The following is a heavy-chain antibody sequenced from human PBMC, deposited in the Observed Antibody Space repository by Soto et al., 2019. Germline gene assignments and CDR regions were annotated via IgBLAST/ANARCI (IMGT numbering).Heavy chain of an antibody. CDR2: FDPEDGET. V-gene: IGHV1-24*01. D-gene: IGHD2-15*01. CDR1: GYTFTGYY. CDR3: TAAAGDYYGMDV. Sequence: GASVKVSCKASGYTFTGYYMHWVRQAPGQGLEWMGGFDPEDGETIYAQKFQGRVTMTEDTSTDTAYMELSSLRSEDTAVYYCTAAAGDYYGMDVWGQGTTVTVSS. J-gene: IGHJ6*02.